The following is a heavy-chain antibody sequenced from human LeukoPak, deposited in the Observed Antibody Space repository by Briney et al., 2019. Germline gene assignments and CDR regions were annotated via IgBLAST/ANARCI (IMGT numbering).Heavy chain of an antibody. Sequence: GGSLRLSCAASGFTFSSYGMHWVRQAPGKGLEWVAVIWYGGSNKYYADSVKGRFTISRDNSKNTLYLQMDSLRAEDMALYYCAKARSDSSGWYDAFDIWGQGTMVTVSS. D-gene: IGHD6-19*01. V-gene: IGHV3-30*02. J-gene: IGHJ3*02. CDR3: AKARSDSSGWYDAFDI. CDR2: IWYGGSNK. CDR1: GFTFSSYG.